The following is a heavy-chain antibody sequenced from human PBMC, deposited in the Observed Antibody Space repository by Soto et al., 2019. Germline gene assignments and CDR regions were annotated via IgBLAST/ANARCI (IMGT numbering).Heavy chain of an antibody. CDR3: ARGKDGRRAGTYYFDMDV. V-gene: IGHV3-7*01. J-gene: IGHJ6*03. D-gene: IGHD1-1*01. CDR2: IKQDGSEK. Sequence: EEQLVESGGGLVQPGGSLRLSCAASGFSFRDYWMTWVRQAPEKGLDWVANIKQDGSEKYYLDSLKGRFTISRDNAKNSVYLLMNSLRAEDTAVYYCARGKDGRRAGTYYFDMDVWGKGTTVTVSS. CDR1: GFSFRDYW.